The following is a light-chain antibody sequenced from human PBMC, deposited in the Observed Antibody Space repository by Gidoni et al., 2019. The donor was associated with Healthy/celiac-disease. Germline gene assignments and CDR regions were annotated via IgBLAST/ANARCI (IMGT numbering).Light chain of an antibody. J-gene: IGKJ3*01. CDR2: DAS. Sequence: PSSLSASVGDRVTTTCQASQDISNYLNWYQQKPGKAPKLLIYDASNLETGVPSRFSGSGSGTDFTFTISSLQPEDIATYYCQQYDNPPFTFXPXTKVDIK. V-gene: IGKV1-33*01. CDR3: QQYDNPPFT. CDR1: QDISNY.